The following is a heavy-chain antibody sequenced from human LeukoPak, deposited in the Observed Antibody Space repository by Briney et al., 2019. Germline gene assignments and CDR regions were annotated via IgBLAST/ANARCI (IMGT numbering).Heavy chain of an antibody. CDR2: INPSGGST. CDR1: GYTFTSYY. J-gene: IGHJ4*02. CDR3: ATLPTGGYDSSGYYYVDY. V-gene: IGHV1-46*01. Sequence: GASVQVSCKASGYTFTSYYMHWVRQAPGQGLEWMGIINPSGGSTSYAQKFQGRVTMTMDTSTSTVYMELSSLRSEDTAVYYCATLPTGGYDSSGYYYVDYWGQGTLVTVSS. D-gene: IGHD3-22*01.